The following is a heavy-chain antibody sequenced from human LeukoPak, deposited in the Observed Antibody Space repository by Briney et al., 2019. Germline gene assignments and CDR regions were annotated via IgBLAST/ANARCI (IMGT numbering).Heavy chain of an antibody. CDR3: AKSKFATSGYDGSLDF. CDR2: ISGSGGST. D-gene: IGHD5-12*01. Sequence: GGSLRLSCTASGFTFSSYPMTWVRQAPGKGLEWVSAISGSGGSTYYADSVKGWFTISRDTSKNTLYLQMNSLRAEDTAVYYCAKSKFATSGYDGSLDFWGQGTLVTVSS. V-gene: IGHV3-23*01. CDR1: GFTFSSYP. J-gene: IGHJ4*02.